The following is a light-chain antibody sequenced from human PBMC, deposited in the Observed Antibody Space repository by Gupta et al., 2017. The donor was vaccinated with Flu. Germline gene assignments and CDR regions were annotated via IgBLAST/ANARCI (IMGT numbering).Light chain of an antibody. CDR2: SNN. V-gene: IGLV1-44*01. Sequence: QSVLTQPPSASGTPGQRVTISCSGSSSNIGSNTVNWYQQLPGTAPKLLIYSNNQRPSGVPDLFSGSKSVTSASLAISGLQSEDEAYYYCAAWDDSLDGYVFGTGTKVTAL. CDR1: SSNIGSNT. CDR3: AAWDDSLDGYV. J-gene: IGLJ1*01.